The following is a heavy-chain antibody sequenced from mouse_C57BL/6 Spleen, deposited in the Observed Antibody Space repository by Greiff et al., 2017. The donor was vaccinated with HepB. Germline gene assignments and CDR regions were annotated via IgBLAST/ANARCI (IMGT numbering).Heavy chain of an antibody. CDR3: ARDKDYGSSYEGYYFDY. CDR1: GFTFSSYA. J-gene: IGHJ2*01. V-gene: IGHV5-4*01. D-gene: IGHD1-1*01. CDR2: ISDGGSYT. Sequence: DVHLVESGGGLVKPGGSLKLSCAASGFTFSSYAMSWVRQTPEKRLEWVATISDGGSYTYYPDNVKGRFTISRDNAKNNLYLQMSHLKSEDTAMYYCARDKDYGSSYEGYYFDYWGQGTTLTVSS.